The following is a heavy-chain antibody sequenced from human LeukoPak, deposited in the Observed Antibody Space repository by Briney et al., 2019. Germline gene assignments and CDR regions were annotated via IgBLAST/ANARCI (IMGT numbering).Heavy chain of an antibody. V-gene: IGHV5-51*01. CDR1: GYSFTSYW. D-gene: IGHD6-13*01. Sequence: GESLKISCKGSGYSFTSYWIGWVRQMPGKGLEWMGVIYPGGSDTRYSPSFQGQVTISADKSISTAYLQWSSLKASDTAMYYCARLRDSSSWRYDYWGQGTLVTVSS. J-gene: IGHJ4*02. CDR2: IYPGGSDT. CDR3: ARLRDSSSWRYDY.